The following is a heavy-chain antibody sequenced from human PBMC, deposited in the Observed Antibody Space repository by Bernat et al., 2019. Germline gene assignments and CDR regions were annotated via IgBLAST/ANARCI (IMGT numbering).Heavy chain of an antibody. D-gene: IGHD2-2*01. CDR1: GGSFSGYY. CDR3: ARGRGGYCRSTSCYERYYYYYRDV. Sequence: QVQLQHWGSGLLKPSETLSLTCAVYGGSFSGYYWSWIRQPPGKGLEWIGEINHSGSTNYNPSLKSRVTVSVEKYKNQFSLKLSSETAADTAVYYCARGRGGYCRSTSCYERYYYYYRDVWGKGTTVNVAS. V-gene: IGHV4-34*01. J-gene: IGHJ6*03. CDR2: INHSGST.